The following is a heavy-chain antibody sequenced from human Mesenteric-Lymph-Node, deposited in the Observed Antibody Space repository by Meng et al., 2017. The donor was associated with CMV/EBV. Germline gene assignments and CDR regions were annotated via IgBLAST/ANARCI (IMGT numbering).Heavy chain of an antibody. CDR3: ARGYCSSTSCYTYYYYYYGMDV. CDR2: SRDKANSYTT. D-gene: IGHD2-2*01. V-gene: IGHV3-72*01. CDR1: GFTFSDHY. J-gene: IGHJ6*02. Sequence: GESLKISCAASGFTFSDHYMDWVRQAPGKGLEWVGRSRDKANSYTTEYAASVKGRFTISRDDSKNSLYLQMNSLRAEDTAVYYCARGYCSSTSCYTYYYYYYGMDVWGQGTTVTVSS.